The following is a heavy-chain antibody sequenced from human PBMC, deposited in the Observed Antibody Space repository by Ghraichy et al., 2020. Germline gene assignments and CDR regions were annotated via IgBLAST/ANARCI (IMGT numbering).Heavy chain of an antibody. CDR2: ISSDGSNE. Sequence: GESLNISCAASGFTFSAYTLHWVRQAPGKGLEWVADISSDGSNEYYADSVKGRFTISRDNSKNTLYLQLNSLRPEDTAVYYCARVWGSSSWHIFAYWGQGTLVTVSS. J-gene: IGHJ4*02. D-gene: IGHD6-13*01. V-gene: IGHV3-30*04. CDR1: GFTFSAYT. CDR3: ARVWGSSSWHIFAY.